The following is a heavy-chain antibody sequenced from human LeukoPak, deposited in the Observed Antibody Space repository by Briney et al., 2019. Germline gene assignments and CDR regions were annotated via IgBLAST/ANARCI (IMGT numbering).Heavy chain of an antibody. V-gene: IGHV3-64D*06. D-gene: IGHD3-10*01. CDR2: ISSNGGST. Sequence: PGGSLRLSCSASGLTFSRYAMHCVRQAPGKGLEYVSGISSNGGSTYYADSVKGRFTISRDNSKNTLYLQMSRLRAEDTAVYYCVKSGSYYNEPYYFDYWGQGTLVTVSS. CDR1: GLTFSRYA. CDR3: VKSGSYYNEPYYFDY. J-gene: IGHJ4*01.